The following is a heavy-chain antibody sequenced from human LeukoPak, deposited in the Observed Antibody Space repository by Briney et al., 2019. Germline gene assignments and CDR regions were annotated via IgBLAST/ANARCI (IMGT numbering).Heavy chain of an antibody. V-gene: IGHV3-21*01. CDR2: ISSSSSYI. D-gene: IGHD3-22*01. Sequence: GGSLRLSCAASGFTFSSYSMNWVRQAPGKGLEVVSSISSSSSYIYYADSVKGRFTSSRDNTKNSLYLQMNSLRAEDTAVYYCARDSSSGYYCDYWGQGTLVTVSS. CDR1: GFTFSSYS. CDR3: ARDSSSGYYCDY. J-gene: IGHJ4*02.